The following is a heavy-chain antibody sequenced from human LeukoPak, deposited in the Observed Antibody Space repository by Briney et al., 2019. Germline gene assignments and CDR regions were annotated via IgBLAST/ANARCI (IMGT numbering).Heavy chain of an antibody. CDR2: IYHSGST. Sequence: SETLSLTCTVSGYSISSGYYWGWIRQPPGKGLEWIGSIYHSGSTYYNPSLKSRVTISVDTSKNQFSLKLSSVTAADTAVYYCARDAPLSGSGYDWASSRDYWGQGTLVTVPS. CDR3: ARDAPLSGSGYDWASSRDY. CDR1: GYSISSGYY. J-gene: IGHJ4*02. V-gene: IGHV4-38-2*02. D-gene: IGHD5-12*01.